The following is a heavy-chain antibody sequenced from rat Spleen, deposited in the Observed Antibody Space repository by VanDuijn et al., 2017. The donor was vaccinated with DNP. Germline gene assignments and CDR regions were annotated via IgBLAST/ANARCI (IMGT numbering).Heavy chain of an antibody. Sequence: EVQLVESGGGLVQPGRSLKLSCAASGFTFSAYYMAWVRQAPAKGLEWVAYIGSAAYAPYYGDSVKGRFTISRDNAKSTLYLQMNSLRSEDMATYYCTTEGGTGSWYFDFWGPGTMVIVSS. CDR3: TTEGGTGSWYFDF. J-gene: IGHJ1*01. D-gene: IGHD5-1*01. V-gene: IGHV5-27*01. CDR2: IGSAAYAP. CDR1: GFTFSAYY.